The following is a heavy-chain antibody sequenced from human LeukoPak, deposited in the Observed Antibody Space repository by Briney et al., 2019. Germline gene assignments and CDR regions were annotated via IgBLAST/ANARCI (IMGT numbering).Heavy chain of an antibody. J-gene: IGHJ4*02. V-gene: IGHV3-30*02. CDR1: GFTFSSYG. D-gene: IGHD1-26*01. CDR2: IRYDGSNK. CDR3: AKGELADFDY. Sequence: GGSLRLSCAASGFTFSSYGMHWVRQAPGKGLEWVAFIRYDGSNKYYADSVKGRFTISRDNPKNTLYLQMNSLRAEDTAVYYCAKGELADFDYWGQGTLVTVSS.